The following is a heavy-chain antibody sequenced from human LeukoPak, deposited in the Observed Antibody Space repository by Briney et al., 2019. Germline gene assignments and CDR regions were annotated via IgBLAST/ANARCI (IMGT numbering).Heavy chain of an antibody. CDR1: GYTFTGYY. D-gene: IGHD6-13*01. V-gene: IGHV1-8*02. CDR2: MNPNSGNT. CDR3: AGSSSWYPYYGMDV. J-gene: IGHJ6*02. Sequence: GASVKVSCKASGYTFTGYYMHWVRQAPGQGLEWMGWMNPNSGNTGYAQKFQGRVTMTRNTSISTAYMELSSLRSEDTAVYYCAGSSSWYPYYGMDVWGQGTTVTVSS.